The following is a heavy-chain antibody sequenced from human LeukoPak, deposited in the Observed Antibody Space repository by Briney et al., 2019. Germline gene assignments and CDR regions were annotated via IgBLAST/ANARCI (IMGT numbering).Heavy chain of an antibody. J-gene: IGHJ4*02. D-gene: IGHD1-26*01. CDR3: ARDRFSGSFSGFDY. V-gene: IGHV4-4*07. CDR1: GGSFSPDY. CDR2: IYTSGSS. Sequence: SETLSLNCTVSGGSFSPDYWSWIRQPAGQGLEWIGRIYTSGSSNYNPSLKSRATMSVDTSKNQISLKLTSVTAGDTAVYYCARDRFSGSFSGFDYWGQGALVTVSS.